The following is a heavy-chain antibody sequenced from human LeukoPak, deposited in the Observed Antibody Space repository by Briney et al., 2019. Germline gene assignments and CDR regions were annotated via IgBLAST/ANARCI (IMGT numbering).Heavy chain of an antibody. J-gene: IGHJ4*02. D-gene: IGHD6-19*01. Sequence: SETLSLTGTVSGGSISSSSYYWGWIRQPPGKGLEWIGSIYYSGSTYYNPSLKSRVTISVDTSKNQFSLKLSSVTAADTAVYYCARHVRDSSGRAADYWGQGTLVTVSS. CDR3: ARHVRDSSGRAADY. CDR2: IYYSGST. CDR1: GGSISSSSYY. V-gene: IGHV4-39*01.